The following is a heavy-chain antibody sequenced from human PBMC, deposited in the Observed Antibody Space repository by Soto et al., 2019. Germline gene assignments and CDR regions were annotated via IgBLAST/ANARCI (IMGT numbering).Heavy chain of an antibody. CDR2: IIPIFGTA. CDR3: ARSQGGSSSLDIYYYYYYGMDV. Sequence: VKVSCESRGGTLSSYSMWSPRHATGKGLEWMGGIIPIFGTANYAQKFQGRVTITADESTSTGYMELSSLRSEDTAVYYCARSQGGSSSLDIYYYYYYGMDVWGQGTTVTVSS. J-gene: IGHJ6*02. V-gene: IGHV1-69*01. D-gene: IGHD2-15*01. CDR1: GGTLSSYS.